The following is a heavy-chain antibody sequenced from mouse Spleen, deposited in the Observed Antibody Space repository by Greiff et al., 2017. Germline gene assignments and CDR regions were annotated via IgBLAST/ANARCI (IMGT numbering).Heavy chain of an antibody. J-gene: IGHJ2*01. CDR2: IRNKANGYTT. D-gene: IGHD4-1*01. Sequence: EVQLVESGGGLVQPGGSLSLSCAASGFTFTDYYMSWVRQPPGKALEWLGFIRNKANGYTTEYSASVKGRFTISRDNSQSILYLQMNALRAEDSATYYCARLNWDGFFDYWGQGTTLTVSS. CDR3: ARLNWDGFFDY. CDR1: GFTFTDYY. V-gene: IGHV7-3*01.